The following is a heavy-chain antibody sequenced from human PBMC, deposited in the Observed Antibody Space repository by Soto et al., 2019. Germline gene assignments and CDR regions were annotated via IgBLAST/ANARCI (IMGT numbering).Heavy chain of an antibody. Sequence: QVQLVESGGGVVQPGRSLRLSCAASGFSFSSYAMHWVRQAPGKGLEWVALISDDGSTKDFADSEKGRFTISRDNSKNTLYLQMNSLRPEDTAVYNCARHLSHLKFGWFDPWGQGTLVTVSS. V-gene: IGHV3-30-3*01. D-gene: IGHD3-3*02. CDR1: GFSFSSYA. J-gene: IGHJ5*02. CDR3: ARHLSHLKFGWFDP. CDR2: ISDDGSTK.